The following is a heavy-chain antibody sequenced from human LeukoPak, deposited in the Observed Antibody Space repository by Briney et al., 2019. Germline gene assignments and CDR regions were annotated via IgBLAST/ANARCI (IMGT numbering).Heavy chain of an antibody. CDR2: IHSGGST. CDR1: GFTVSSYF. J-gene: IGHJ3*02. V-gene: IGHV3-53*04. D-gene: IGHD5-12*01. CDR3: ARGGSSGNDYSSFDI. Sequence: GGSLRLSCAASGFTVSSYFMSWVRQAPGKGLEWASVIHSGGSTLYADSVKGRFTISRHNSKNTLYLQVNSLRAEDAAVYFCARGGSSGNDYSSFDIWGQGTMVTVSS.